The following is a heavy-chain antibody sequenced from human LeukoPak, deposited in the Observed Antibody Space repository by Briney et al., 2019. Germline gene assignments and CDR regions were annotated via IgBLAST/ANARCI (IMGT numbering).Heavy chain of an antibody. V-gene: IGHV1-69*13. J-gene: IGHJ4*02. CDR3: AREGGEVGYCSGGSCRTFDY. CDR1: GYTFTSYG. Sequence: GASVKVSCKASGYTFTSYGISWVRQAPGQGLEWMGGIIPIFGTANYAQKFQGRVTITADESTSTAYMELSSLRSEDTAVYYCAREGGEVGYCSGGSCRTFDYWGQGTLVTVSS. CDR2: IIPIFGTA. D-gene: IGHD2-15*01.